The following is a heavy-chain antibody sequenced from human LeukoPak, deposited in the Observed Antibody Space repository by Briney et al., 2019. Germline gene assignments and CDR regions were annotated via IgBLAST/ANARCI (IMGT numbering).Heavy chain of an antibody. Sequence: QTGGSLRLSCAASGFTFSSYWMHWVRQAPGKGLVWVSRINSDGSSTSYADSVKGRFTISRDNAKNTLYLQMNSLRAEDTAVYYCARDQVGATPGYYYYYYGMDVWGQGTTVTVSS. CDR1: GFTFSSYW. CDR3: ARDQVGATPGYYYYYYGMDV. D-gene: IGHD1-26*01. J-gene: IGHJ6*02. V-gene: IGHV3-74*01. CDR2: INSDGSST.